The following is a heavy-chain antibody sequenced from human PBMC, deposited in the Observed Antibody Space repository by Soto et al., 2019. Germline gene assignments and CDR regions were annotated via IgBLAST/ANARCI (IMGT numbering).Heavy chain of an antibody. CDR2: ISAYNGNT. CDR3: ARDGAPLESYYDSSGSDY. D-gene: IGHD3-22*01. Sequence: QVQLVQSGAEVKKPGASVKVSCKASGYTFTSYGISWVRQAPGQGLEWMGWISAYNGNTNYAQKLQGRVTMTTDTSTSTAYMELRSLRSDDKAVYYCARDGAPLESYYDSSGSDYWGQGTLVTVSS. CDR1: GYTFTSYG. J-gene: IGHJ4*02. V-gene: IGHV1-18*01.